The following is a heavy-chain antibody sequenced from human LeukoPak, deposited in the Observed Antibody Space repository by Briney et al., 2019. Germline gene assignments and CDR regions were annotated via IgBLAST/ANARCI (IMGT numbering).Heavy chain of an antibody. D-gene: IGHD5-24*01. V-gene: IGHV3-23*05. Sequence: GGSLRLSCAASGFTFSSYAMSWVRQAPGKGLEWVSAIYTGNSTYYADSVEGRFTISRDTFKNTLYLQMNSLRAEDTAVYYCATFDGYNSPQGGYWGQGTLVAVSS. CDR2: IYTGNST. J-gene: IGHJ4*02. CDR1: GFTFSSYA. CDR3: ATFDGYNSPQGGY.